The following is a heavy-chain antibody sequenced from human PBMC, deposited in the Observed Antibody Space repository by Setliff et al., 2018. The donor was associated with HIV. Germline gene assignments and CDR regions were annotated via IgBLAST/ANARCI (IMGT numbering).Heavy chain of an antibody. CDR3: ARVPTNPDFYYYYMDV. Sequence: SETLSLTCTVSGGSISSGGYYWSWIRQQPGKGLEWIGYIYYSGSTYYNPSLKSRVTISVDTSKNQFSLKLSSVTAADTAVYYCARVPTNPDFYYYYMDVWGKGTTVTVSS. V-gene: IGHV4-31*03. J-gene: IGHJ6*03. CDR2: IYYSGST. CDR1: GGSISSGGYY.